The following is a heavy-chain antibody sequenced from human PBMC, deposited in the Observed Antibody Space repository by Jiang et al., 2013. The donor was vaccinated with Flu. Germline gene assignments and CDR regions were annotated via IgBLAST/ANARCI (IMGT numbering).Heavy chain of an antibody. D-gene: IGHD3-22*01. V-gene: IGHV2-5*01. CDR3: AHHYYYDSSGKGVVLVAFDI. J-gene: IGHJ3*02. CDR2: IYWNDDK. CDR1: GFSLSTSGVG. Sequence: KPTQTLTLTCTFSGFSLSTSGVGVGWIRQPPGKALEWLALIYWNDDKRYSPSLKSRLTITKDTSKNQVVLTMTNMDPVDTATYYCAHHYYYDSSGKGVVLVAFDIWGQGTMVTVSS.